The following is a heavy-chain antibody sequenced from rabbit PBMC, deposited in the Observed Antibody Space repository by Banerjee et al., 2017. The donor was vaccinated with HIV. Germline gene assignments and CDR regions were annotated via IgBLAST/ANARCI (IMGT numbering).Heavy chain of an antibody. V-gene: IGHV1S45*01. CDR1: GIDFNSYYY. Sequence: QQQLEESGGGLVKPEGSLTLTCKASGIDFNSYYYMGWVRQAPGKGLEWIACIYAGSGGSTNYASWAKGRFTISLDNAQNTVFLQMTSLTAADTATYFCARAIGYTGYGYTYFSLWGQGTLVTVS. CDR2: IYAGSGGST. D-gene: IGHD7-1*01. CDR3: ARAIGYTGYGYTYFSL. J-gene: IGHJ4*01.